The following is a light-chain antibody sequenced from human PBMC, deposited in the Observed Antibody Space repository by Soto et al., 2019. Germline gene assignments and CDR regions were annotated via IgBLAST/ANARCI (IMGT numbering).Light chain of an antibody. Sequence: DIQMTQSPSSLSASVGDRVTITCQASQNINWYQQKPGRAPKLLIYDASNLEAGVPSRFRGSGSGTDFTFTISRLQPEDIATYYCQQYDTLPTFGQGTRLELK. V-gene: IGKV1-33*01. J-gene: IGKJ5*01. CDR3: QQYDTLPT. CDR1: QNIN. CDR2: DAS.